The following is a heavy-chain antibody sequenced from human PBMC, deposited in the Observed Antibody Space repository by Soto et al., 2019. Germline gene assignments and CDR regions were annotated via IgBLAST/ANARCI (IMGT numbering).Heavy chain of an antibody. CDR3: VSPHSEPSNAFDL. Sequence: GGSLRLSCAASGFSFSHYAMHWARQPPGKGLEWVALISYDGENQYFTDSVRGRFTISRDNSKTAVYLEMNNLRLDDTATYYCVSPHSEPSNAFDLCDQGPLVTVST. CDR1: GFSFSHYA. J-gene: IGHJ5*02. V-gene: IGHV3-30*04. CDR2: ISYDGENQ.